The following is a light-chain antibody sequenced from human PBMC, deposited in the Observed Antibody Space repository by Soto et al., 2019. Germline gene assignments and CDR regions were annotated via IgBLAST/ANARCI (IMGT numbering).Light chain of an antibody. J-gene: IGLJ2*01. V-gene: IGLV1-47*01. CDR3: AVWDDSLSVVV. Sequence: QTVVTQPPSASGTPGQRGTISCSGSSSNIGGNYVYWYQHLPGTAPKVLIYKNNHRPSGVPDRFSGSKSDTSASLAISGLRSEDEAHYYCAVWDDSLSVVVLGGGTQVTVL. CDR1: SSNIGGNY. CDR2: KNN.